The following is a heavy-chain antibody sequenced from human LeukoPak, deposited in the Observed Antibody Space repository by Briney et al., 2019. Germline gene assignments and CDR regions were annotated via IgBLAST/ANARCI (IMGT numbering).Heavy chain of an antibody. CDR2: IYYSGST. CDR3: ARLHYGGNYGYYYYYMDV. D-gene: IGHD4-23*01. Sequence: SETLSLTCTVSGGSITISSYYWSWIRQPPGKGLEWIGYIYYSGSTNYNPSLKSRVTISVDASKNQFSLKLSSVTAADTAVYYCARLHYGGNYGYYYYYMDVWGKGTTVTVSS. CDR1: GGSITISSYY. V-gene: IGHV4-61*05. J-gene: IGHJ6*03.